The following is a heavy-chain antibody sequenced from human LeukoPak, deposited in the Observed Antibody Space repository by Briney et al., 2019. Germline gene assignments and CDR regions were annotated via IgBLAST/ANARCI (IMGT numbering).Heavy chain of an antibody. CDR1: GFPFSFYA. CDR2: ISYNGSNK. Sequence: GRSLRLSCAASGFPFSFYAMHWVRQAPGKGLEWVGVISYNGSNKYYADSVKGRFTLSRDNSKNMLFLQMNSLRAEDTAVYYCARGRNTQSLDYWGQGTLVTVSS. D-gene: IGHD2-15*01. CDR3: ARGRNTQSLDY. J-gene: IGHJ4*02. V-gene: IGHV3-30*04.